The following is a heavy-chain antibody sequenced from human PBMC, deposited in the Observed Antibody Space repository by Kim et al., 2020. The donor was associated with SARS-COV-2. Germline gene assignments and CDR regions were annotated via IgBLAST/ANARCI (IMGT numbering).Heavy chain of an antibody. CDR2: IKSKTDGGTT. CDR3: TTDNPYDSSGYVPIWY. Sequence: GGSLRLSCAASGFTFSNAWMSWVRQAPGKGLEWVGRIKSKTDGGTTDYAAPVKGRFTISRDDSKNTLYLQMNSLKTEDTAVYYCTTDNPYDSSGYVPIWYWGQGTLVTVSS. J-gene: IGHJ4*02. CDR1: GFTFSNAW. D-gene: IGHD3-22*01. V-gene: IGHV3-15*01.